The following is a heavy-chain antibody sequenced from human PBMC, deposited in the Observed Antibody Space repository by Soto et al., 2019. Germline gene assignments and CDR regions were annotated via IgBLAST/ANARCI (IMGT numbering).Heavy chain of an antibody. CDR2: IYVTGAV. D-gene: IGHD2-21*01. J-gene: IGHJ5*02. CDR3: ARLRIATNNYTWFDP. V-gene: IGHV4-31*03. Sequence: SETLSLTCSVSGAALNSGNYYWSWIRQVPGKGLEWIGHIYVTGAVDYNPSLRDRITISQDTSERQFSLNLRLVTAADTAVYYCARLRIATNNYTWFDPWGQGTLVPVSS. CDR1: GAALNSGNYY.